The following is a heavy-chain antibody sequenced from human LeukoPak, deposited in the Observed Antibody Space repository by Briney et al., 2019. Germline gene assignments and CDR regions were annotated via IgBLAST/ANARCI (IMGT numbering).Heavy chain of an antibody. D-gene: IGHD3/OR15-3a*01. CDR1: GGSISSYY. CDR2: IYYSGST. V-gene: IGHV4-59*08. J-gene: IGHJ4*02. CDR3: ARQQGRVIALFDY. Sequence: SETLSLTCTVSGGSISSYYWSWIRQPPGKGLEWIGYIYYSGSTNYNPSLKSRVTISVDTSKNQFSLKLSSVTAADTAVYYCARQQGRVIALFDYWGQGTLVTVSS.